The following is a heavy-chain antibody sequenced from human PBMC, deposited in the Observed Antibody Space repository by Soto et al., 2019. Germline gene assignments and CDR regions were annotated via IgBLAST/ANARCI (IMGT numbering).Heavy chain of an antibody. D-gene: IGHD3-9*01. CDR1: GLSFTNAW. CDR3: GTGSAFDI. Sequence: GGALRLSCADSGLSFTNAWMIWVRQAPGKGLEWVGRIKSRADGGATDYAASVKGRFTISRDDSKATMFLHMNSLKSDDTAIYYCGTGSAFDIWGRGTVVTV. J-gene: IGHJ3*02. V-gene: IGHV3-15*01. CDR2: IKSRADGGAT.